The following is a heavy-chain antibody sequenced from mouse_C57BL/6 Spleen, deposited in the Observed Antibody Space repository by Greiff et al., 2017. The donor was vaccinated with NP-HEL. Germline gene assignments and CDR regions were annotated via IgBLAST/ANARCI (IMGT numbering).Heavy chain of an antibody. J-gene: IGHJ4*01. V-gene: IGHV1-74*01. Sequence: VQLQQPGAELVKPGASVKVSCKASGYTFTSYWMHWVKQRPGQGLEWIGRIHPSDSDTNYNQKFKGKVTLTVDKSTSTDYMQLSRLTSEDYAVYNYDIGSNHYYYAMDYWGQGTSVTVSS. CDR3: DIGSNHYYYAMDY. CDR2: IHPSDSDT. CDR1: GYTFTSYW. D-gene: IGHD2-5*01.